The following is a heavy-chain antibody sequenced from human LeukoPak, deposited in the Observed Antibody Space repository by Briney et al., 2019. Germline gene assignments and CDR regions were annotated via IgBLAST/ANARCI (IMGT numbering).Heavy chain of an antibody. V-gene: IGHV1-69*01. CDR3: ARGKVPAAIGDSFGWFDP. D-gene: IGHD2-2*01. CDR1: GGTFSSYA. Sequence: SVKVSCKASGGTFSSYAISWVRQAPGQGLEWMGGIIPIFGTANYAQKFRGRVTITADESTSTAYMELSSLRSEDTAVYYCARGKVPAAIGDSFGWFDPWGQGTLVTVSS. J-gene: IGHJ5*02. CDR2: IIPIFGTA.